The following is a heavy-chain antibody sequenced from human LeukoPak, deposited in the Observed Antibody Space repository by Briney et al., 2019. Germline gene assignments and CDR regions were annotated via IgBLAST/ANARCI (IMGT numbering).Heavy chain of an antibody. CDR1: DGSITNYD. CDR3: AKDWISEQWLVR. Sequence: KTSETLSLTCTVSDGSITNYDWSWVRQPPGKGLEFIGHVHYSGTTNYNPSLRSRVTISIDTSKQHFLLKLKSVTAADTAVYYCAKDWISEQWLVRWGQGTLVTVSS. J-gene: IGHJ4*02. CDR2: VHYSGTT. D-gene: IGHD6-19*01. V-gene: IGHV4-59*01.